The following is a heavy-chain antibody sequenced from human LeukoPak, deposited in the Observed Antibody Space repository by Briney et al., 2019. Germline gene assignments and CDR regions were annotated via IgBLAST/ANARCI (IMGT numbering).Heavy chain of an antibody. J-gene: IGHJ4*02. CDR1: GFTFSSYA. D-gene: IGHD3-10*01. V-gene: IGHV3-23*01. CDR3: ARDQRYGSGNVDY. CDR2: ISGSGGST. Sequence: QSGGSLRLSCAASGFTFSSYAMSWVRQAPWKGLEWVSAISGSGGSTYYADSVKGRFTISRDNSKNTLYLQMNSLRAEDTAVYYCARDQRYGSGNVDYWGQGTLVTVSS.